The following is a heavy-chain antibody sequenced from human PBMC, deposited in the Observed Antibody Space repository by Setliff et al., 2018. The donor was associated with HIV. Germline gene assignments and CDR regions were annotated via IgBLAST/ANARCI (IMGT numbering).Heavy chain of an antibody. D-gene: IGHD5-12*01. CDR3: ARLWLRGPPT. J-gene: IGHJ3*01. V-gene: IGHV4-39*07. CDR1: GGSISTSNYY. Sequence: PSETLSLTCTVSGGSISTSNYYWSWIRLPPGKGLEWIGEINHSGSTTYNPSLKSRVTISVDTSRNQFSLKLSSVTAADTAVYYCARLWLRGPPTWGQGTMVTVSS. CDR2: INHSGST.